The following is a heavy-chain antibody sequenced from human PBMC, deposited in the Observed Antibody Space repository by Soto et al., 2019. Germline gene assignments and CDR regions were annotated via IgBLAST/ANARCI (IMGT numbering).Heavy chain of an antibody. CDR3: ARAYDFWSGXYDY. CDR1: GGSISSYY. V-gene: IGHV4-59*01. CDR2: IYYSGST. J-gene: IGHJ4*02. D-gene: IGHD3-3*01. Sequence: SETLSLTCTVSGGSISSYYWSWIRQPPGKGLEWIGYIYYSGSTNYNPSLKSRVTISVDTSKNQFSLKLSSVTAADTAVYYCARAYDFWSGXYDYWGQGTLVTVSS.